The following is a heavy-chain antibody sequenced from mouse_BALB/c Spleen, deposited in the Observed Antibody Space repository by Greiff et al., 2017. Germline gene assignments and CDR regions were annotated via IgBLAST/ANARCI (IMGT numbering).Heavy chain of an antibody. J-gene: IGHJ3*01. D-gene: IGHD2-4*01. Sequence: QVQLKESGAELVRPGSSVKISCKASGFAFSSYWMNWVKQRPGQGLEWIGRIYPGDGDTNYNGKFKGKATMTADKSSSTAYMQLSSLTSEDSAVYFCARKGGMMTAFAYWGQGTLVTVSA. CDR1: GFAFSSYW. V-gene: IGHV1-80*01. CDR2: IYPGDGDT. CDR3: ARKGGMMTAFAY.